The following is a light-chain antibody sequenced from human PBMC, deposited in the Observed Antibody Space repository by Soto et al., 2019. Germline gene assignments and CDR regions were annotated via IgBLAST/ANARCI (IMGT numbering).Light chain of an antibody. J-gene: IGKJ2*01. CDR2: ATS. CDR1: QSVASKF. CDR3: QQYGSPPMYA. V-gene: IGKV3-20*01. Sequence: EIVLTQSPGTLSLSPGERATLSCRASQSVASKFFAWYQQKPGQAPRLLIYATSSRATGIPDRFSGGGSGTDFTLTISSLEPEDFAVYYCQQYGSPPMYAFGQGTKLEIK.